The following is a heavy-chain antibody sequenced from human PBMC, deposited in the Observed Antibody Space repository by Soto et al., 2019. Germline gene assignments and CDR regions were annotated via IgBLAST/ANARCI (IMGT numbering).Heavy chain of an antibody. V-gene: IGHV1-46*03. D-gene: IGHD3-3*01. Sequence: QVQLVQSGAEVEKPGASVKISCKASGYSFTSQYVHWVRQAPGQGLEWMGIINPNGGSTTYAQKFRGRVAMTRDTATSKVFREVRTLTTEGTAVYYCARGEWTRPGGGGTEPLDIWGQGTMVTVAS. CDR2: INPNGGST. J-gene: IGHJ3*02. CDR1: GYSFTSQY. CDR3: ARGEWTRPGGGGTEPLDI.